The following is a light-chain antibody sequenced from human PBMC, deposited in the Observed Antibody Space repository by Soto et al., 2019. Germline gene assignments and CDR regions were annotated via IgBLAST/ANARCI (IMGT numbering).Light chain of an antibody. Sequence: DIQMTQSPSSLSASVGDRVTITCQASQSISNYLNWYQQKPGKAPKLLIYDASNLQTGVPSRFSGSGSGTDFTFTISSLQPEDIATYYCQQHDTPLFTLGHGTNVDIK. CDR1: QSISNY. CDR2: DAS. CDR3: QQHDTPLFT. V-gene: IGKV1-33*01. J-gene: IGKJ3*01.